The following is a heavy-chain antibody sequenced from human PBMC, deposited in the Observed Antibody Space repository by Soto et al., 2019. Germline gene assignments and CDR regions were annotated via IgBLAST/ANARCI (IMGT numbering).Heavy chain of an antibody. V-gene: IGHV1-69*12. J-gene: IGHJ4*02. CDR2: IIPVFGTA. CDR1: GGTFSTYA. D-gene: IGHD5-12*01. CDR3: ATGMQLRLRRTRAGYSG. Sequence: QVQLVQSGAEVKKPESSVKVSCKAPGGTFSTYAISWVRQAPGQGLEWMGGIIPVFGTANYAQRFQHRVTITADESTITAYTELSRLRSEDTAVYFCATGMQLRLRRTRAGYSGWRQGTRVTVSS.